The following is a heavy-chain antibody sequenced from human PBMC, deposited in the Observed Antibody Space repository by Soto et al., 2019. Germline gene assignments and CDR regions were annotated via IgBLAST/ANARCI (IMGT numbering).Heavy chain of an antibody. Sequence: EVQLLESGGGLVQPGGSLRLSCAGSGFSFSYYAMSWVRQAPGKGLEWISAISGSGGNTYYADSVKGRFTTSRDNSKNTLYLQMNSLRAEDTAVYYCAKRRDGFVIWGQGTMVTVSS. CDR2: ISGSGGNT. J-gene: IGHJ3*02. CDR1: GFSFSYYA. V-gene: IGHV3-23*01. CDR3: AKRRDGFVI.